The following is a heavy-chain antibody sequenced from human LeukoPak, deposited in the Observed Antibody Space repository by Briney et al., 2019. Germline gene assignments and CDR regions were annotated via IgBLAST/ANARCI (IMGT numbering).Heavy chain of an antibody. CDR2: LNTYSGNT. V-gene: IGHV1-18*04. J-gene: IGHJ4*02. Sequence: ASVKVSCKASGYSFTNYGISWVRQAPGQGLGWMGWLNTYSGNTNYAQKFQGRVTMTTDTSTSTVFMEMRSLRSDDTAVYFCARDRDTGYDCGYWGQGTLVTVSS. CDR1: GYSFTNYG. D-gene: IGHD5-12*01. CDR3: ARDRDTGYDCGY.